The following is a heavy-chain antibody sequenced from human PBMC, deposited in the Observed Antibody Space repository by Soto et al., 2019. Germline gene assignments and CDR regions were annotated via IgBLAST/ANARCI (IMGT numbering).Heavy chain of an antibody. Sequence: SETLSLTCTVSGGSISSSSYYWGWIRQPPGKGLEWIGSIYYSGSTYYNPSLKSRVTISVDTSKNQFPLKLSSVTAADTAVYYCAVPYSSSWYPIEIHYWGQGTLVTVSS. CDR1: GGSISSSSYY. CDR3: AVPYSSSWYPIEIHY. V-gene: IGHV4-39*01. CDR2: IYYSGST. J-gene: IGHJ4*02. D-gene: IGHD6-13*01.